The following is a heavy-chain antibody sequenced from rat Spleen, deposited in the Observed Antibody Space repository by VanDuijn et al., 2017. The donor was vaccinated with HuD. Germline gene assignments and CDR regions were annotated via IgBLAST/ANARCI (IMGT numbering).Heavy chain of an antibody. J-gene: IGHJ2*01. CDR3: VRHGYTRYYFDY. CDR1: GFTFSNYG. CDR2: ISPSGGSS. V-gene: IGHV5-19*01. Sequence: EVQLVESGGGLVQPGRSLKLSCAASGFTFSNYGMYWIHQTPTKGLEWVASISPSGGSSYYRESVQGRFTISRHNAKSTLYLQMDSLRSEDTATYYCVRHGYTRYYFDYWGQGVMVTVSS. D-gene: IGHD1-9*01.